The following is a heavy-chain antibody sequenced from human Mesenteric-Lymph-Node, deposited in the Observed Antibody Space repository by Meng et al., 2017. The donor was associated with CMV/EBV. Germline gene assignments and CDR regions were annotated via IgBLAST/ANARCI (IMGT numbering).Heavy chain of an antibody. J-gene: IGHJ3*02. CDR3: ARRGVWGSYRRDDAFDI. Sequence: GGSLRLSCAASGFTVITNYMSWVRQAPGKGLEWVSVIYSGGNTYNADSVKGRFTISRDNSKNTLYLQMNSLRPEDTAVYYCARRGVWGSYRRDDAFDIWGQGTMVTVSS. D-gene: IGHD3-16*02. V-gene: IGHV3-66*02. CDR1: GFTVITNY. CDR2: IYSGGNT.